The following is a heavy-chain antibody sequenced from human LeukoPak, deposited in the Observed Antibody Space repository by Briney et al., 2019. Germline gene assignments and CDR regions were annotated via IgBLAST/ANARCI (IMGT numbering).Heavy chain of an antibody. CDR1: GFTFSSYG. J-gene: IGHJ3*02. CDR2: ISYDGSNK. CDR3: ARSYSDAFDI. Sequence: GRSLRLSCAASGFTFSSYGMHWVRQAPGKGLEWVAVISYDGSNKYYADSVKGRFTISRDNSKNTLYLQMNCLRAEDTAVYYCARSYSDAFDIWGQGTMVTVSS. V-gene: IGHV3-30*03. D-gene: IGHD1-26*01.